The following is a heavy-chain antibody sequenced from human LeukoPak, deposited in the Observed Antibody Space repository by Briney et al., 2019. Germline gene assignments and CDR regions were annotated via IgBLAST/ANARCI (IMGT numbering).Heavy chain of an antibody. D-gene: IGHD3-22*01. CDR2: IKSQAFGGTT. V-gene: IGHV3-49*04. J-gene: IGHJ4*02. Sequence: GGSLRLSCTASGFTFGDYAMSWVRQAPGKGLERVGFIKSQAFGGTTEYAASVRGRFTISRDDSKSIAYLQMNSLKTEDTAVYYCTRVRKNKTYYYDSSGYYFEYWGQGALVTVSS. CDR3: TRVRKNKTYYYDSSGYYFEY. CDR1: GFTFGDYA.